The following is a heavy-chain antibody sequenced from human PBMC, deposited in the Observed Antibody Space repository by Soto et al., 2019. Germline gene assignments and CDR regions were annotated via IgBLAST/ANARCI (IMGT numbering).Heavy chain of an antibody. J-gene: IGHJ5*02. Sequence: GESLKISCKGSGYSFTSYWIGWVRQMPGKGLEWRGIIYPGDSDTRYSPSFQGQVTISADKSISTAYLQWSSLQASDTAMYYCGRQTGCSSTSCSGLSWFDPWGQGTLVTVSS. V-gene: IGHV5-51*01. CDR1: GYSFTSYW. CDR2: IYPGDSDT. CDR3: GRQTGCSSTSCSGLSWFDP. D-gene: IGHD2-2*01.